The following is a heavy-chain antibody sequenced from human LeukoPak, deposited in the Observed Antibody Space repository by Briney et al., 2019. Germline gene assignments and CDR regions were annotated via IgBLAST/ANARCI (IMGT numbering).Heavy chain of an antibody. CDR1: GFSLSTYG. J-gene: IGHJ4*02. V-gene: IGHV3-23*01. D-gene: IGHD6-19*01. CDR2: ITGTGGST. CDR3: AKDHGTAVAGFYY. Sequence: GGSLRLSCAASGFSLSTYGVSWVRQPPGKGLEWVSGITGTGGSTYYADSVKGRFTVSRDTSKNTLHLQMNSLRAEDTAIYYCAKDHGTAVAGFYYWGQGTLVTVSS.